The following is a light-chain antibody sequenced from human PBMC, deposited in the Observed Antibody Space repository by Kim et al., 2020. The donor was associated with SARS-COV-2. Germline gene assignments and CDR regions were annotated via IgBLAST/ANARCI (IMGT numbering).Light chain of an antibody. CDR3: QKYNGDPLT. CDR1: QDINNN. CDR2: TAS. Sequence: DIQMTQSPPSLSASVGDRVNITCRASQDINNNLAWYQQKPGKVPKLLIFTASTLKSGVPSRFSGSGSGTDFTFTISSLQPEDVATYYCQKYNGDPLTFGGGTKVEIK. J-gene: IGKJ4*01. V-gene: IGKV1-27*01.